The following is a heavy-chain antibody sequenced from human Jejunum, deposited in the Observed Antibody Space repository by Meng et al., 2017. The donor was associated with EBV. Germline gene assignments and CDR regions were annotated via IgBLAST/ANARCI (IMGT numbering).Heavy chain of an antibody. D-gene: IGHD5-24*01. CDR3: ARGDGYNLY. V-gene: IGHV1-8*01. Sequence: VQLCQSGPEVKQPGASAKVSCKASVYTFTTHHINWVRQATGQVLEYMGWMSPDNGDTGYAQNFQGRLTMTRDTSISTAYMELSSLTSDDTAVYYCARGDGYNLYWGQGTLVTVSS. J-gene: IGHJ4*02. CDR2: MSPDNGDT. CDR1: VYTFTTHH.